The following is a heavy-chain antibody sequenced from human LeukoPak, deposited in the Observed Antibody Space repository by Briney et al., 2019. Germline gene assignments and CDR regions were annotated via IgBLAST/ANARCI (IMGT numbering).Heavy chain of an antibody. CDR1: IDSLSSYY. J-gene: IGHJ4*02. Sequence: SETLSLTCSVYIDSLSSYYWSWIRQSAGRGLEWIGRIYVNGFTDYNPSLRGRVTMSIDTSNKRFSMKLSSVTAADTAVYFCAGGGTQSLVVFDYWGQGNRVTVSS. D-gene: IGHD1-26*01. V-gene: IGHV4-4*07. CDR3: AGGGTQSLVVFDY. CDR2: IYVNGFT.